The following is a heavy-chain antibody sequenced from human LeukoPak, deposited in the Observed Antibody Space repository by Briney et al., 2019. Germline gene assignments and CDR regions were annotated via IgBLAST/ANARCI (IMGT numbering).Heavy chain of an antibody. Sequence: GGSLRLSCAASGFTFNSYAMSWVRHAPGKGLEWVSGISGSGGSTYNADSVKGRFTISRDNSKNTLYLQMNSLRVEDTAVYYCAKGSSSWYEGSWFDPWGQGTLVTVSS. V-gene: IGHV3-23*01. CDR1: GFTFNSYA. CDR2: ISGSGGST. CDR3: AKGSSSWYEGSWFDP. D-gene: IGHD2-2*01. J-gene: IGHJ5*02.